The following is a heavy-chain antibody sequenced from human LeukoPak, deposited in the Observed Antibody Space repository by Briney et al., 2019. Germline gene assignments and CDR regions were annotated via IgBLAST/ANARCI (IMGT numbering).Heavy chain of an antibody. V-gene: IGHV3-21*01. CDR3: ARGLKVTGYFDY. CDR2: ISSSSSYI. CDR1: GFTLSSYS. J-gene: IGHJ4*02. Sequence: GGSLRLSCAASGFTLSSYSMNWVRQAPGEGLEWVSSISSSSSYIYYADSVKGRFTISRDNAKNSLYLQMNSLRAEDTAVYYCARGLKVTGYFDYWGQGTLVTVSS. D-gene: IGHD5-18*01.